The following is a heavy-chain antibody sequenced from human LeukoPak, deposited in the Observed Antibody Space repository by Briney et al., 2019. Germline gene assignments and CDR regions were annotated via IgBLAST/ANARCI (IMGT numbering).Heavy chain of an antibody. CDR1: GFTFSSYA. V-gene: IGHV3-23*01. CDR3: AKGGNRQQLVPAKFDY. J-gene: IGHJ4*02. D-gene: IGHD6-13*01. Sequence: PGGSLRLSCAASGFTFSSYAMSWVRQAPGKGLEWVSAISGSGGSTYYADSVKGRFTISRDNSKNTLYLQMNSLRAEDTAVYYCAKGGNRQQLVPAKFDYWGQGTLVTVSS. CDR2: ISGSGGST.